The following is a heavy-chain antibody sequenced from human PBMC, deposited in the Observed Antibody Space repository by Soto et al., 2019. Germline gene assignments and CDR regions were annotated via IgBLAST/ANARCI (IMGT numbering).Heavy chain of an antibody. CDR2: ISYDGSNK. V-gene: IGHV3-30*18. Sequence: SLRLSCAASGFTFSSYGMHWVRQAPGKGLEWVAVISYDGSNKYYADSVKGRFTISRDNSKNTLYLQMNSLRAEDTAVYYCAKGGERGYSYGFLGYYDGMDVWGQGTTVTVSS. CDR3: AKGGERGYSYGFLGYYDGMDV. D-gene: IGHD5-18*01. CDR1: GFTFSSYG. J-gene: IGHJ6*02.